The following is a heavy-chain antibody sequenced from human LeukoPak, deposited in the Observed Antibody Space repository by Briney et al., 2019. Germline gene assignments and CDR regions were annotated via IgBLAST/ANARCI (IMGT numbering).Heavy chain of an antibody. CDR2: IYSGGST. Sequence: GGSLRLSCAASGFTFSDYYMSWIRQAPGKGLEWVSVIYSGGSTYYADSVKGRFTISRDNSKNTLYLQMNSLRAGDTAVYYCARDSIVVVPATIYYYMDVWGKGTTVTVSS. CDR3: ARDSIVVVPATIYYYMDV. CDR1: GFTFSDYY. J-gene: IGHJ6*03. V-gene: IGHV3-66*02. D-gene: IGHD2-2*01.